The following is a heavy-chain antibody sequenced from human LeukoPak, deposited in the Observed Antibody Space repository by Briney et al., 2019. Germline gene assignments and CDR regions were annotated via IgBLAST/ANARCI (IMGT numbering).Heavy chain of an antibody. CDR1: GLTFRSYA. CDR2: ISGSGGGT. CDR3: AREIVILPDYFYYGLDV. J-gene: IGHJ6*02. V-gene: IGHV3-23*01. Sequence: GGSLRLSCAASGLTFRSYAMSWVRQAPGKGLEWVSGISGSGGGTYYADSVKGRFTISRDNSKNTLYLQMNSLRAEDTAVYYCAREIVILPDYFYYGLDVWGQGTTVIVSS. D-gene: IGHD2/OR15-2a*01.